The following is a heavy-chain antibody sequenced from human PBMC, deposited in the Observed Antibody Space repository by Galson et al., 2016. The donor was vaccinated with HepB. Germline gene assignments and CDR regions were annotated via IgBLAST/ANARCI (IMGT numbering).Heavy chain of an antibody. J-gene: IGHJ4*02. D-gene: IGHD1-26*01. Sequence: SETLSLTCNVSGGSIGTYNWNWIRQTPGKGLEWIGYIYYSGGTNYNPSLKSRVTISVDTSKNQFSLKLSSVTAADTAVYYCARGGRSGFDYWGQGTLVTVSS. CDR3: ARGGRSGFDY. CDR2: IYYSGGT. CDR1: GGSIGTYN. V-gene: IGHV4-59*01.